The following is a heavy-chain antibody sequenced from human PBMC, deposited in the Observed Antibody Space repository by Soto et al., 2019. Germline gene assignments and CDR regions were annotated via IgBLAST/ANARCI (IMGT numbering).Heavy chain of an antibody. CDR1: GGSISSSSYY. Sequence: SETLSLTCTVSGGSISSSSYYWGWIRQPPGKGLEWIGSIYYSGSTYYNPSLKSRVTISVDTSKNQFSLKLSSVTAADTAVYYCARHFGDSSGYSDYWGQGTLVTVSS. J-gene: IGHJ4*02. CDR2: IYYSGST. CDR3: ARHFGDSSGYSDY. V-gene: IGHV4-39*01. D-gene: IGHD3-22*01.